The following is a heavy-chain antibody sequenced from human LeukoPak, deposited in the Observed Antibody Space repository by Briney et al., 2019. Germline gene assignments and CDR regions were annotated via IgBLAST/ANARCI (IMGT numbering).Heavy chain of an antibody. Sequence: GGSLKISCKGSGYSFTSYWISWVRQMPGKGLEWMGRIDPSDSYTNYSPSFQGHVTISADKSISTAYLQWSSLKASDTAMYYCARQPWVVPAAIVGRDEYYYYGMDVWGQGTTVTVSS. CDR1: GYSFTSYW. D-gene: IGHD2-2*01. CDR2: IDPSDSYT. CDR3: ARQPWVVPAAIVGRDEYYYYGMDV. J-gene: IGHJ6*02. V-gene: IGHV5-10-1*01.